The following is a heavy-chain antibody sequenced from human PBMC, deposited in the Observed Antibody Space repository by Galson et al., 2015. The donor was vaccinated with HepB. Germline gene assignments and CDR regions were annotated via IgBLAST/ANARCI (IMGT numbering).Heavy chain of an antibody. Sequence: QSGAEVKKPGASVKVSCKASGYSFTTFGITWVRQAPGQGLEWMGWISAYNGNTNYARKLQGRVTMTTDTSTSTAYMELRSLRSDDTAVYYCARGALVAVVDATQKDWFGPWGQEPWSPSPQ. CDR1: GYSFTTFG. CDR2: ISAYNGNT. J-gene: IGHJ5*02. D-gene: IGHD2-15*01. V-gene: IGHV1-18*01. CDR3: ARGALVAVVDATQKDWFGP.